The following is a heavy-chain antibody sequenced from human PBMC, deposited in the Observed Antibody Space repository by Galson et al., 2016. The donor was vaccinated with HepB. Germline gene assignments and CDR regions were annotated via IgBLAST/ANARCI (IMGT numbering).Heavy chain of an antibody. CDR2: IKSRADGGKT. J-gene: IGHJ3*02. CDR3: TSGRVGDAFDI. CDR1: GFTFTRAW. D-gene: IGHD1-26*01. Sequence: SLRLSCATSGFTFTRAWMSWVRQAPGKGLEWVGRIKSRADGGKTDYGAPVRGRFSISRDDSKSTLYLEMNSLKTEDTAVYYCTSGRVGDAFDIWGRGTMVIVSS. V-gene: IGHV3-15*01.